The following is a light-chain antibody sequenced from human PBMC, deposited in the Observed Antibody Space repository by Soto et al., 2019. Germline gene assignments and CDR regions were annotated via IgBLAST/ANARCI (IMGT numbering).Light chain of an antibody. J-gene: IGKJ1*01. CDR1: QNIIYY. CDR2: GAS. V-gene: IGKV1-39*01. Sequence: DIQMTQSPSSLSASVGDRVTITCRASQNIIYYLNWYQQKPGKVPNLLIFGASRLQSGVPSRFSGRGSGTEFTLTISSLQPEDFATDYCQHSYSAPLTFGQGTKVE. CDR3: QHSYSAPLT.